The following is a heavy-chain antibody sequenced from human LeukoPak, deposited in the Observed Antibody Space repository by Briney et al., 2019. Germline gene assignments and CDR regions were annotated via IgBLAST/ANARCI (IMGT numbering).Heavy chain of an antibody. V-gene: IGHV3-48*04. D-gene: IGHD3-22*01. CDR1: GLTFSSYS. Sequence: GGSLRLSCAASGLTFSSYSMNWVRQAPGKGLEWVSYISSSSSTIYYADSVKGRVTISRDNAKKSLYLQMNSLRAEDTAVYYCARDSVFYYDRGGYLDYWGQGTLVTVSS. CDR3: ARDSVFYYDRGGYLDY. J-gene: IGHJ4*02. CDR2: ISSSSSTI.